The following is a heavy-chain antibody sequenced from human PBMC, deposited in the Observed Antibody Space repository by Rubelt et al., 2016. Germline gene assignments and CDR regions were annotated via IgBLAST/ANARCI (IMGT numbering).Heavy chain of an antibody. CDR1: GLTVSTNH. V-gene: IGHV3-66*01. J-gene: IGHJ5*02. Sequence: EVQLVESGGGLVQPGGSLRLSCAASGLTVSTNHMSWVRQAPGKGLECVSLIYSGGGSYYADSVKGRFTISRDNSKNTLNLQMNSLRAEDTAVYYCARVDPNGWFDPWGQGTLVTVSS. CDR3: ARVDPNGWFDP. D-gene: IGHD2-8*01. CDR2: IYSGGGS.